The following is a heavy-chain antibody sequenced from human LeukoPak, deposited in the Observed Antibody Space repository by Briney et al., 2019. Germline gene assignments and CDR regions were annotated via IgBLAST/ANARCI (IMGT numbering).Heavy chain of an antibody. Sequence: GESPKISCKGSGYSFTSYWVGWVRQMPGKGLEWVGIIYPGDSDTRYSPSFQGQVTISADKSISTAYLQWSSLKASDTAMYYCARHRWFGELYFHDAFDIWGQGTMVTVSS. J-gene: IGHJ3*02. V-gene: IGHV5-51*01. CDR1: GYSFTSYW. CDR3: ARHRWFGELYFHDAFDI. CDR2: IYPGDSDT. D-gene: IGHD3-10*01.